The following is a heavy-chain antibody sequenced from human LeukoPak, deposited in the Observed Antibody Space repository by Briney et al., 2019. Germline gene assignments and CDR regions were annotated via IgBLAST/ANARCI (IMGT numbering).Heavy chain of an antibody. V-gene: IGHV3-33*01. J-gene: IGHJ3*02. D-gene: IGHD3-16*01. CDR3: ARGDALGDNALDI. CDR2: ILNDGSQE. Sequence: GGSLRLSCAASGFTFSSYGMHWVRQAPGKGLEWVAVILNDGSQEKYADSVKGRFTISRDNSKNTLFLQMNSLRAEDTAVYYCARGDALGDNALDIWGQGTMVTVSS. CDR1: GFTFSSYG.